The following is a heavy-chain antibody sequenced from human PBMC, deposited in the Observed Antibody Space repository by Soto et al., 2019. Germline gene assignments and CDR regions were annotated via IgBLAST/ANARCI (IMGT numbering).Heavy chain of an antibody. Sequence: SLRLYCAASGFTFSSYEMNWVRQAPWKGLEWVSAISDSGYSTDYVDSVKGRFTISRDNSKNTLYLQMNSLRAEDTAVYYCAKLQAYTYGPGAYFDYWGQGTLVTVSS. J-gene: IGHJ4*02. V-gene: IGHV3-23*01. CDR3: AKLQAYTYGPGAYFDY. D-gene: IGHD5-18*01. CDR2: ISDSGYST. CDR1: GFTFSSYE.